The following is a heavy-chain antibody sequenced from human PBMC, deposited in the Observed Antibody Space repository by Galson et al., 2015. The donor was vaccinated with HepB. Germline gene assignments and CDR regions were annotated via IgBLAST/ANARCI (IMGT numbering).Heavy chain of an antibody. Sequence: SLRLSCAASGLIFSNSVMHWVRQAPGKGLEWVALISADDGRNKNYAGSVKGRFTISRDNSKNTVFLEMISLRAEDTAVYYCAREGFSSGHAGIFDCWGQGTLVTVSS. CDR2: ISADDGRNK. V-gene: IGHV3-30*04. CDR3: AREGFSSGHAGIFDC. CDR1: GLIFSNSV. J-gene: IGHJ4*02. D-gene: IGHD3-22*01.